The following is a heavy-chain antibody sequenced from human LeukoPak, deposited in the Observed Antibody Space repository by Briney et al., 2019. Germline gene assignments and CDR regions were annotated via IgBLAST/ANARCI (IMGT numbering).Heavy chain of an antibody. CDR2: IYYSGRT. V-gene: IGHV4-39*01. CDR1: GSSISSSSDY. J-gene: IGHJ4*02. D-gene: IGHD5-24*01. Sequence: SETLSLTCSVSGSSISSSSDYWGWIRQPPGKGLEWIGSIYYSGRTYYNLSLKSRVTMSVDTSKNQFSLKLSSVTAADTAVYYCARGSEVDGYNPLDDYWGQGTLVTVSS. CDR3: ARGSEVDGYNPLDDY.